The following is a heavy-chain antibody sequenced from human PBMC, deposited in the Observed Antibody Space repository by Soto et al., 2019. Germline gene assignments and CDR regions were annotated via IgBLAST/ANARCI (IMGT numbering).Heavy chain of an antibody. J-gene: IGHJ5*02. Sequence: LSRTCTISGYSLSSATYSLSWIRQPPGKGLEWVGFIYRSGVTSYNPSLDSRVTISLDRSTNQCSLKLTSVTAADTAVYFCAGMPYTSGLRFDPWGPGTLVPVSS. CDR2: IYRSGVT. CDR1: GYSLSSATYS. CDR3: AGMPYTSGLRFDP. D-gene: IGHD6-19*01. V-gene: IGHV4-30-2*01.